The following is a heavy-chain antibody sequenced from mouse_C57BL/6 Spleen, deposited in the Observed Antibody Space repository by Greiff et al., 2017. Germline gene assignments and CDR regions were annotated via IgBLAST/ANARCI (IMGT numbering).Heavy chain of an antibody. D-gene: IGHD2-2*01. V-gene: IGHV5-6*01. CDR3: ARVGYGVAWFAY. J-gene: IGHJ3*01. Sequence: EVMLVESGGDLVKPGGSLKLSCAASGFTFSSYGMSWVRQTPDKRLEWVATISSGGSYTYYPDSVKGRFTISRENAKNTLYLQMSSLKSEDTAMYYWARVGYGVAWFAYWGQGTLVTVSA. CDR2: ISSGGSYT. CDR1: GFTFSSYG.